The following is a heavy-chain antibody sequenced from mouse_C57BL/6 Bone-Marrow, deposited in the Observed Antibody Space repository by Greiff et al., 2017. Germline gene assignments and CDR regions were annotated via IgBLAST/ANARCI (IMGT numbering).Heavy chain of an antibody. CDR3: ARDRGSYFDG. Sequence: EVKLVESEGGLVQPGSSMKLSCTASGFTFSDYYMAWVRQVPEKGLEWVANINYDGSSTYYLDSLKSRFIISRDNAKNILYLQMSSLKSEDTATYYCARDRGSYFDGWGTGTTVTVSS. V-gene: IGHV5-16*01. CDR2: INYDGSST. CDR1: GFTFSDYY. D-gene: IGHD3-1*01. J-gene: IGHJ1*03.